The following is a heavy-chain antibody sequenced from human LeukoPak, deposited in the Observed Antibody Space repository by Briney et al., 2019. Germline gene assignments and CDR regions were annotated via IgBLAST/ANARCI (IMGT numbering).Heavy chain of an antibody. D-gene: IGHD1-26*01. CDR2: IYYSGST. J-gene: IGHJ6*04. CDR1: GGSISSYY. Sequence: KPSETLSLTCTVSGGSISSYYWSWIRQPPGKGLEWIGYIYYSGSTNYNPSLKSRVTISVDTSKNQFSLKLSSVTAADTAVYYCARDLGAQGMDVWGKGTTVTVSS. CDR3: ARDLGAQGMDV. V-gene: IGHV4-59*01.